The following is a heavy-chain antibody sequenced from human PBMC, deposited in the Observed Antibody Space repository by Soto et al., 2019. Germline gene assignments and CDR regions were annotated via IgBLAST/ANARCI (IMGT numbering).Heavy chain of an antibody. J-gene: IGHJ4*02. D-gene: IGHD3-16*01. CDR1: GLTCLDSV. V-gene: IGHV3-49*04. Sequence: LRSYGETTGLTCLDSVLSWVRQAPGTGLEWVGFITRHAYGGTTHHDDSVKGRFTISRDDYKSIAYLQMNSLRTEDTALYYCTRASSLDFDFWSQG. CDR2: ITRHAYGGTT. CDR3: TRASSLDFDF.